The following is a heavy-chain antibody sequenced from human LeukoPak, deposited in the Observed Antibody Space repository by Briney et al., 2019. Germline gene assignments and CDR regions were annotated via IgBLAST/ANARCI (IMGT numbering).Heavy chain of an antibody. D-gene: IGHD3-9*01. CDR2: INHSGST. Sequence: SETLSLTCAVYGGSFSGYYWSWIRQPPGKGLEWIGEINHSGSTNYNPSLKSRVTISVDTSKNQFSLKLSSVTAADTAVYYCARGAGNYDILTGYSSLGWFDPWGQGTLVTVSS. V-gene: IGHV4-34*01. CDR3: ARGAGNYDILTGYSSLGWFDP. CDR1: GGSFSGYY. J-gene: IGHJ5*02.